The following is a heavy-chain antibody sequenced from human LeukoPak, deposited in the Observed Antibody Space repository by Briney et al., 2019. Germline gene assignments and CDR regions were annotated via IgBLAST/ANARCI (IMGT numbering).Heavy chain of an antibody. CDR3: VREPLGDYGGNTDAFDI. CDR1: GFTFSRYW. Sequence: GGSLRLSCAASGFTFSRYWMHWVRQAPGKGLVWVSRINTDGTSSSYADFVKGRFTISRDNSKNTLYVQMNSLRAEDTAVYYCVREPLGDYGGNTDAFDIWGQGTMGTVSS. V-gene: IGHV3-74*01. CDR2: INTDGTSS. J-gene: IGHJ3*02. D-gene: IGHD4-23*01.